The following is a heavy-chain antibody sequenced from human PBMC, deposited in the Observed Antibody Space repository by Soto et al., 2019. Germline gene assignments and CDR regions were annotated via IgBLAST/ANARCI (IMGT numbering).Heavy chain of an antibody. V-gene: IGHV4-39*01. J-gene: IGHJ5*02. CDR1: GGSISSSSCY. Sequence: PSETMSLTCTVAGGSISSSSCYWGWIRQPPGKGLEWIGSIYYSGSTYYNPSLKSRVTISVDTSKNQFSLKLSSVTAADTAVYYCARLDVDEIQLWESWFDPWGQGTLVTVSS. CDR3: ARLDVDEIQLWESWFDP. CDR2: IYYSGST. D-gene: IGHD5-18*01.